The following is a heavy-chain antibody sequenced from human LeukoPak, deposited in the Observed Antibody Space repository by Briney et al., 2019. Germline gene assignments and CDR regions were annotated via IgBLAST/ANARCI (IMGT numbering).Heavy chain of an antibody. CDR3: ARASGFTFDP. V-gene: IGHV3-21*01. D-gene: IGHD5-12*01. Sequence: GGSLRLSCAASGFTFSSYSMNWVRQAPGKGLEWVSSISSSSSYIYYADSVKGRFAISRDNAKNSLYLQMNSLRAEDTAVYYCARASGFTFDPWGQGTLVTVSS. CDR1: GFTFSSYS. J-gene: IGHJ5*02. CDR2: ISSSSSYI.